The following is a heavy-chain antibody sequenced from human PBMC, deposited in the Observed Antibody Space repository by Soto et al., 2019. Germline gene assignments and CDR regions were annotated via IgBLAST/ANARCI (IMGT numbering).Heavy chain of an antibody. CDR3: ARRYCTATIRDPCFGP. CDR1: GYAISSYW. D-gene: IGHD2-8*02. V-gene: IGHV5-51*01. CDR2: LYPSPSDT. J-gene: IGHJ5*02. Sequence: PAESLTISCPGSGYAISSYWLACVRQMPGKGLEGIALLYPSPSDTRYSPSFQGQVTISVDKSITTAYLKWSSLDASDTAMYYCARRYCTATIRDPCFGPGGQGTLVTVSS.